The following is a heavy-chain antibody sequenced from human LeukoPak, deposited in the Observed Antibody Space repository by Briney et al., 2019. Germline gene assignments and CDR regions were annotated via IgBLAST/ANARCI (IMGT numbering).Heavy chain of an antibody. V-gene: IGHV3-48*03. J-gene: IGHJ4*02. CDR2: ISSSASSI. Sequence: GGSLRLSCAASGFTFSSYEMNWVRQAPGKGLEWVSYISSSASSIYYADSVEGRFTISRDNAKNTLYLQMNSLRAEDTAVYYCTRGGSGYSSSWSTFDYWGQGTLVTVSS. CDR1: GFTFSSYE. D-gene: IGHD6-13*01. CDR3: TRGGSGYSSSWSTFDY.